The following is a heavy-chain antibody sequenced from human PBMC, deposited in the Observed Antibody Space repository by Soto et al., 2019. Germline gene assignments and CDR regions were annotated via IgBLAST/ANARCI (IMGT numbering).Heavy chain of an antibody. Sequence: SGPTLVNPTQTLTLTCTFSGFSLSTSGVGVGWIRQPPGKALEWLALIYWDDDKRYSPSLKSRLTITKDTSKNQVVLTMTNMDPVDTATYYCAHQGQGGYYFRSWFDPWGQGTLVTVSS. J-gene: IGHJ5*02. D-gene: IGHD3-3*01. CDR1: GFSLSTSGVG. CDR3: AHQGQGGYYFRSWFDP. CDR2: IYWDDDK. V-gene: IGHV2-5*02.